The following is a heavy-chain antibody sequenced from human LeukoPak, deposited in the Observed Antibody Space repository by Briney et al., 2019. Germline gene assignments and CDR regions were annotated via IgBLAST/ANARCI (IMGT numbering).Heavy chain of an antibody. CDR1: GFTFSSYE. J-gene: IGHJ6*04. D-gene: IGHD3-10*02. Sequence: GGSLRLSCAAPGFTFSSYEMNWVRQAPGKGLEWVSYISSRGSTIYYADSVKGRFTISRDNAKNSLYLQMNSLRAEDTAVYYCAELGITMIGGVWGKGTTVTISS. V-gene: IGHV3-48*03. CDR3: AELGITMIGGV. CDR2: ISSRGSTI.